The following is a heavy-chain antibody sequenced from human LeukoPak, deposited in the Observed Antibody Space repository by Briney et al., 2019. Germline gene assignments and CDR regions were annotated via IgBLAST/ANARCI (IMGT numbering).Heavy chain of an antibody. CDR1: GFRFNRDW. V-gene: IGHV5-51*01. J-gene: IGHJ3*01. CDR3: ARTRGARDAFDL. Sequence: GESLKISCKASGFRFNRDWIGWVRQMPGKGREWMGIIYPGDSDTRYSPSFQGQVTISADKSVSAAYVQWNSLKASDSGIYYCARTRGARDAFDLWGQGTMVTVSS. CDR2: IYPGDSDT. D-gene: IGHD3/OR15-3a*01.